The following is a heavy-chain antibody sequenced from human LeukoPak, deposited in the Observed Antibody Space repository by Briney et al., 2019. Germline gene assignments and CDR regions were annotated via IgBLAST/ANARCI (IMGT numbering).Heavy chain of an antibody. D-gene: IGHD2-15*01. V-gene: IGHV4-59*08. CDR1: GGSISGYH. CDR2: IFYTGNA. Sequence: SETLSLTCTVTGGSISGYHWNWIRQSPGKGLEWIANIFYTGNADYNPSLKSRVTISVDTSKNEISLILSSVTAAGTAVYYCARKTYCSGGRCYGENWFDPWGQGTLVTVSS. J-gene: IGHJ5*02. CDR3: ARKTYCSGGRCYGENWFDP.